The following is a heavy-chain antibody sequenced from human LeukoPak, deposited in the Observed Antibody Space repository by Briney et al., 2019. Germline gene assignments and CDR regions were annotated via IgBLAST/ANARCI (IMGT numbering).Heavy chain of an antibody. CDR1: GGSFSGYY. CDR2: INHSGST. V-gene: IGHV4-34*01. Sequence: SETLSLTCAVYGGSFSGYYWSSIRQPPGKGLEWIGEINHSGSTNYNPSLKSRVTISVDTSKNQFSLKLSSVTAADTAVYYCARPRDIVVVPAALHFDYWGQGTLVTVSS. J-gene: IGHJ4*02. CDR3: ARPRDIVVVPAALHFDY. D-gene: IGHD2-2*01.